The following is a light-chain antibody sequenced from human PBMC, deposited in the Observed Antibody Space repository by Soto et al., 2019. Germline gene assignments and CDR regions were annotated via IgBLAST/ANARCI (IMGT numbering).Light chain of an antibody. CDR3: QQYNNWAPGYT. J-gene: IGKJ2*01. Sequence: EIVMTQSPATLSVSPGERATLSCRASQSVSSNLAWYQQKPGQAPRLLIYGASTRATGIPARFSGSGSGTEFTLTISSLQAEDFAVYYCQQYNNWAPGYTCGQGTKLEIK. CDR2: GAS. CDR1: QSVSSN. V-gene: IGKV3-15*01.